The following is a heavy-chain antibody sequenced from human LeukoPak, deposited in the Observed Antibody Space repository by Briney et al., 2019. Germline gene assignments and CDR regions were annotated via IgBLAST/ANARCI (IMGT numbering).Heavy chain of an antibody. CDR1: GFTCSGYD. Sequence: WGSLRCSGAASGFTCSGYDRHWLPQGPGKGLMGVTFTRYDERNQYYADSVKGRFTISRHNSNNTLYLQMNSLRAEDTAVYYCAKEYCSSTSCYVSDWGQGTLVTVSS. J-gene: IGHJ4*02. CDR3: AKEYCSSTSCYVSD. D-gene: IGHD2-2*01. CDR2: TRYDERNQ. V-gene: IGHV3-30*02.